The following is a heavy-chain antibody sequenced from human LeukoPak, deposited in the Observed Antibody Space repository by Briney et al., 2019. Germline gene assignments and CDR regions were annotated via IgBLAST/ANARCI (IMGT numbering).Heavy chain of an antibody. Sequence: GGSLRLSCAASGFTFSSYSMNWVRQAPGKGLEWVSSISSSSSYIYYADSVKGRFTISRDNAKNSLYLQMNSLRAEDSAVYYCAREAIAARRNWFDPWGQGTLVTVSS. V-gene: IGHV3-21*01. CDR1: GFTFSSYS. J-gene: IGHJ5*02. D-gene: IGHD6-6*01. CDR3: AREAIAARRNWFDP. CDR2: ISSSSSYI.